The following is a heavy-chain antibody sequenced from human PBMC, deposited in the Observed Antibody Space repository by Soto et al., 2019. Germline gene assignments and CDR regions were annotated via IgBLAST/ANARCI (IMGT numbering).Heavy chain of an antibody. CDR3: ARDYYGSGSYYFDY. Sequence: GGSLRLSCAASGFTFSSYGMHWVRQAPGKGLEWVAVIWCDGSNKYYADSVKGRFTISRDNSKNTLYLQMNSLRAEDTAVYYCARDYYGSGSYYFDYWGQGTLVTVSS. CDR2: IWCDGSNK. CDR1: GFTFSSYG. V-gene: IGHV3-33*08. J-gene: IGHJ4*02. D-gene: IGHD3-10*01.